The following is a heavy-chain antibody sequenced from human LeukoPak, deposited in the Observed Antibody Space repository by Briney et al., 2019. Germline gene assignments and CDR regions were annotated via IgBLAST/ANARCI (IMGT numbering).Heavy chain of an antibody. CDR1: GYTFSLYS. CDR2: ISSIRSYI. Sequence: PGGGLRLSCAASGYTFSLYSMNWVPQARGKGLEWVSSISSIRSYIYYAESVKGRFTISRDNAKNSLYLQMNSLRAEDTAVYYCARDYKGSSGWYSGYWGQGTLVTVSS. J-gene: IGHJ4*02. V-gene: IGHV3-21*01. D-gene: IGHD6-19*01. CDR3: ARDYKGSSGWYSGY.